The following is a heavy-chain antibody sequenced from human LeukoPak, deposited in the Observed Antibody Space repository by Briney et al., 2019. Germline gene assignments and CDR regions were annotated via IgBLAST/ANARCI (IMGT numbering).Heavy chain of an antibody. CDR2: IYTSGST. CDR3: ATLSSSSPLATARRDY. CDR1: GGSISSGSYY. D-gene: IGHD6-6*01. V-gene: IGHV4-61*02. Sequence: PSETLSLSCTVSGGSISSGSYYWSWIRQPPGKGLEWIGRIYTSGSTNYNPSLKSRVTISVDTSKNQFSLKLSSVTAADTAVYYCATLSSSSPLATARRDYWGQGTLVTVSS. J-gene: IGHJ4*02.